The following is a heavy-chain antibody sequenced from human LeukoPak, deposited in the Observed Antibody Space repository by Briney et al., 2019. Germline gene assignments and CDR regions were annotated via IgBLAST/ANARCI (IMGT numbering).Heavy chain of an antibody. CDR3: ARGFMPRLVRGVIRTLHDAFDI. D-gene: IGHD3-10*01. CDR1: GYTFTSYG. CDR2: INPNTDGT. J-gene: IGHJ3*02. V-gene: IGHV1-8*03. Sequence: GASVKVSCKASGYTFTSYGISWVRQAPGQGLEWMGWINPNTDGTNYAQKFQGRVTITRNTSISTAYMELSSLRSEDTAVYYCARGFMPRLVRGVIRTLHDAFDIWGQGTMVTVSS.